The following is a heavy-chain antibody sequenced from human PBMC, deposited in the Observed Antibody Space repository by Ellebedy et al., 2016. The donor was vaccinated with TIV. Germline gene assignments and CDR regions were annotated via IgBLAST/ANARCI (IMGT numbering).Heavy chain of an antibody. CDR2: IWYDGSNK. Sequence: GGSLRLXCAASGFTFSSYGMHWVRQAPGKGLEWVAVIWYDGSNKYYADSVKGRFTISRDNAKNTLYLQMNSLRAEDTAVYYCAKAAGQDGYTEDFDYWGQGTLVTVSS. J-gene: IGHJ4*02. D-gene: IGHD5-24*01. V-gene: IGHV3-33*03. CDR1: GFTFSSYG. CDR3: AKAAGQDGYTEDFDY.